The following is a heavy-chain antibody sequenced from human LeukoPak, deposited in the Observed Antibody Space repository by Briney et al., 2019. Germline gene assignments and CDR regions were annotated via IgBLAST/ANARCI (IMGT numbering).Heavy chain of an antibody. CDR1: GGSIRSYY. V-gene: IGHV4-4*07. CDR3: ARTIGLMVYAGMLDWFDP. D-gene: IGHD2-8*01. CDR2: IYTSGST. Sequence: SETLSLTCTVSGGSIRSYYWRWIRQPAGKGLEWIGRIYTSGSTNYNPSLKSRVTMSVDTSKNQFSLKLSSVTAADTAVYYCARTIGLMVYAGMLDWFDPWGQGTLVTVST. J-gene: IGHJ5*02.